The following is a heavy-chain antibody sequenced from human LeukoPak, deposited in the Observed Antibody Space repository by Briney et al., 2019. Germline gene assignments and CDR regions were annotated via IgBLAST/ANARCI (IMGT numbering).Heavy chain of an antibody. V-gene: IGHV3-74*01. D-gene: IGHD2-15*01. CDR2: INSDGSST. CDR3: AREEVSFAAKGY. CDR1: GFTFSSYW. J-gene: IGHJ4*02. Sequence: PGGSLRLSCAASGFTFSSYWMHWVRQAPGKGLVWVSRINSDGSSTSYADSVKGRFTISRENAKNTLYLQMNSLRAEDTAVYYCAREEVSFAAKGYWGQGTLVTVSS.